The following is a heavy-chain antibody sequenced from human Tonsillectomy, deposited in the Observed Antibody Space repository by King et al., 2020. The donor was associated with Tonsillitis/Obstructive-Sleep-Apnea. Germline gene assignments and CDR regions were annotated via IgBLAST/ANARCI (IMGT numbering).Heavy chain of an antibody. CDR3: ARDGGYATRGHFDY. CDR2: IYASGTT. D-gene: IGHD5-12*01. V-gene: IGHV4-4*07. J-gene: IGHJ4*02. Sequence: QLQESGPGLVKPSETLSLTCTVSGGSMSSHYWSWIRQPVGKGLEWVGRIYASGTTNYNPSLKNRVTMSEDTSKNQFSLNMRSVTAADTAVYYCARDGGYATRGHFDYWGQGTLVTVSS. CDR1: GGSMSSHY.